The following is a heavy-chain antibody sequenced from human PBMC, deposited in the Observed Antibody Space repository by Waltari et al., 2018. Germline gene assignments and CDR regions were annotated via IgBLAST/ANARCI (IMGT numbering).Heavy chain of an antibody. J-gene: IGHJ6*02. D-gene: IGHD2-2*02. V-gene: IGHV3-33*01. CDR2: IWYDGSNK. Sequence: QVQLVESGGGVVQPGRSLRLSCAASGFTFSSYGMHWVRQAPGKGLEWVAVIWYDGSNKYYADSVKGRFTISRDNSKNTLYLQMNSLRAEDTAVYYCARVPAAKPQDGMDVWGQGTTVTVSS. CDR3: ARVPAAKPQDGMDV. CDR1: GFTFSSYG.